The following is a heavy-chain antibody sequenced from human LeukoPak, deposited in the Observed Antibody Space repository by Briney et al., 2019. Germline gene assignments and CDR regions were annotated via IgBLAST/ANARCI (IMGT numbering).Heavy chain of an antibody. D-gene: IGHD2-21*02. CDR2: IYTSGST. CDR1: GGSISSYY. V-gene: IGHV4-4*07. Sequence: SETLSLTCTVSGGSISSYYWSWIRQPAGKGLEWIGRIYTSGSTNYNPSLKSRVTMSVDTSKNQFSLKLSSVTAADTAVYYCARVRRHIVVVTAMVAAFDIWGQGTMVTVSS. J-gene: IGHJ3*02. CDR3: ARVRRHIVVVTAMVAAFDI.